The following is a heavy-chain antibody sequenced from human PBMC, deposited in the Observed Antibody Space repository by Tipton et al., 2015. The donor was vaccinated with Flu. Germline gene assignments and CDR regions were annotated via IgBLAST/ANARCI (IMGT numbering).Heavy chain of an antibody. CDR3: ARHGPQGGDPNWFDP. J-gene: IGHJ5*02. CDR1: GVSISRSSYY. V-gene: IGHV4-39*01. CDR2: IYYSGST. Sequence: TLSLTCTVFGVSISRSSYYWAWIRQSPGEGLEWIGSIYYSGSTYYNPSLRSRVTISVDTSRDQFSLKLNSVTATDTAVYYCARHGPQGGDPNWFDPWGLGTLVTVSA. D-gene: IGHD2-21*02.